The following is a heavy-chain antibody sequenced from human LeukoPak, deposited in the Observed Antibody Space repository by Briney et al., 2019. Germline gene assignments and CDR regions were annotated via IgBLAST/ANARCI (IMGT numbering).Heavy chain of an antibody. CDR2: ISGSGGST. J-gene: IGHJ4*02. Sequence: GGSLRLSCAASGFTFSSYGMSWVRQAPGKGLEWVSAISGSGGSTYYAASVKGRFTISRDNSQNTLYLQMNSLRVQDTAVSYCARVGGHWGQGTLVTVSS. CDR1: GFTFSSYG. V-gene: IGHV3-23*01. D-gene: IGHD3-10*01. CDR3: ARVGGH.